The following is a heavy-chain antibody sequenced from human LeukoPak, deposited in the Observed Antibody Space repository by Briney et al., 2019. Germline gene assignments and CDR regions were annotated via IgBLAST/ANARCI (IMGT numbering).Heavy chain of an antibody. J-gene: IGHJ3*02. Sequence: GGSLRLSRAASGFTFSSYEMNWVRQAPGKGLEWVSSITRSSYIYYADSVKGRFTISRDNAKNSLYLQMNSLRVEDTAVYYCAGYASSGRRDASDIWGQGTMVTVSS. CDR3: AGYASSGRRDASDI. CDR2: ITRSSYI. V-gene: IGHV3-21*01. D-gene: IGHD3-22*01. CDR1: GFTFSSYE.